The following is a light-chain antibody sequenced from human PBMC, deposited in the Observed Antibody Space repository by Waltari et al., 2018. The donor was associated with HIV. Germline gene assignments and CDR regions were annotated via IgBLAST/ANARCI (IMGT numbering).Light chain of an antibody. CDR2: DVS. J-gene: IGLJ1*01. Sequence: QSALTQPRSVSGSPGQSVTISCTGTSSDVGDYNSVSWYQQHPGKAPKLMIYDVSKWPAGVPDRFSGSKSGNTAPLTISGLQAEDEADYYCCSYAGTYTYVFGTGTKVTVL. V-gene: IGLV2-11*01. CDR1: SSDVGDYNS. CDR3: CSYAGTYTYV.